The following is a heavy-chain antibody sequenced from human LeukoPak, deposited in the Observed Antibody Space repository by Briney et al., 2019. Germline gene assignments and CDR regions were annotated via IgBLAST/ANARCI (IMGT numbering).Heavy chain of an antibody. CDR1: GGSISSGSYC. J-gene: IGHJ6*03. Sequence: SQTLSLTCTVSGGSISSGSYCWSWIRQPAGKGLEWIGRIYTSGSTNYNPSLKSRVTISVDTSKNQFSLKLSSVTAADTAVYYCARGRKDIVVVPAALYYYYYMDVWGKGTTVTVSS. V-gene: IGHV4-61*02. CDR2: IYTSGST. D-gene: IGHD2-2*01. CDR3: ARGRKDIVVVPAALYYYYYMDV.